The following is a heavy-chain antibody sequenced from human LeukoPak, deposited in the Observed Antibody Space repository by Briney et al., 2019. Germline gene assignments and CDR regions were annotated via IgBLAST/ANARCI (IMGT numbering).Heavy chain of an antibody. J-gene: IGHJ4*02. CDR2: IYYSGST. CDR3: ARHEPRFRERIDY. Sequence: SETLSLTRTVSGGSISSSSYYWGWIRQPPGKGLEWIGSIYYSGSTYYNPSLKSRVTISVDTSKNQFSLKLSSVTAADTAVYYCARHEPRFRERIDYWGQGTLVTVSS. V-gene: IGHV4-39*01. CDR1: GGSISSSSYY. D-gene: IGHD3-16*01.